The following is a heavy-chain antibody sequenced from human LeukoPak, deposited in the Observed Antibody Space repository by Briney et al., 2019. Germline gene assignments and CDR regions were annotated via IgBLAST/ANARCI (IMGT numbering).Heavy chain of an antibody. Sequence: GGSLRLSYTASGFTFTDAWMTWVRQPPGQGLEWVGRITSKTDGETTEYAAPVKGRFTISRDDSKKTLYLQMSSLKTEDTAVYYCATVVSWGQGTLVTVSS. J-gene: IGHJ4*02. CDR3: ATVVS. CDR1: GFTFTDAW. D-gene: IGHD6-6*01. CDR2: ITSKTDGETT. V-gene: IGHV3-15*01.